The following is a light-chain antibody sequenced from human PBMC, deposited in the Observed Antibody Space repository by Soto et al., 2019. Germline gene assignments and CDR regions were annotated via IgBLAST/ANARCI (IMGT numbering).Light chain of an antibody. CDR3: CSYAGSYSYV. J-gene: IGLJ1*01. Sequence: QSALTQPRSVSGSPGQSVSISCTGARSDVGGYDYVSWYQQHPDKAPKVIIYDVIKRPSRVPDRFSGSKSGNTASLTISGLQSDDEADYYCCSYAGSYSYVFGPGTKLTVL. CDR1: RSDVGGYDY. V-gene: IGLV2-11*01. CDR2: DVI.